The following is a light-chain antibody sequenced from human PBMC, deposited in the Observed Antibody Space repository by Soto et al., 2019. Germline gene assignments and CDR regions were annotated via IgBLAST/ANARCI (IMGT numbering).Light chain of an antibody. J-gene: IGKJ1*01. CDR2: KAS. Sequence: DIQMTQSPSTLSASVGDRVTITCRASQSISSWLAWYQQKPGKAPKLLIYKASSLERGVPSRFSGSGSGTEFTLTISTLQPDDFAIYYCQQYNSYSPWAFGQGTKVEIK. CDR3: QQYNSYSPWA. CDR1: QSISSW. V-gene: IGKV1-5*03.